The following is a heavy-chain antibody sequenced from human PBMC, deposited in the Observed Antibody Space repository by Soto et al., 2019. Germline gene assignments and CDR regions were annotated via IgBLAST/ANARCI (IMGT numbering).Heavy chain of an antibody. D-gene: IGHD1-26*01. Sequence: GASVKVSCKASGYSFNAYDIHWVRQAPGQGLEWMGWINPNSGGTDYAQKLQGRVTMTRDTAISTAYMELSSLRSDDTAVYYCARLPSGSGWAYYWG. CDR2: INPNSGGT. CDR3: ARLPSGSGWAYY. CDR1: GYSFNAYD. V-gene: IGHV1-2*02. J-gene: IGHJ4*01.